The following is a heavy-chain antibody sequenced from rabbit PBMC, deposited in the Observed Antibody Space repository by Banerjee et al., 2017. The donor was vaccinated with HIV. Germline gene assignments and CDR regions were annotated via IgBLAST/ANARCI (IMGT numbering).Heavy chain of an antibody. D-gene: IGHD6-1*01. CDR2: IYAGSSGTT. J-gene: IGHJ6*01. Sequence: QSLEESGGDLVKPGASLTLTCTASGFSFSSSYYMCWVRQAPGKGLEWIACIYAGSSGTTYYASWAKGRFTISKTSSTTVTLQMTSLTAADTATYFCARDAGYDGYGYAIDLWGPGTLVTVS. V-gene: IGHV1S40*01. CDR3: ARDAGYDGYGYAIDL. CDR1: GFSFSSSYY.